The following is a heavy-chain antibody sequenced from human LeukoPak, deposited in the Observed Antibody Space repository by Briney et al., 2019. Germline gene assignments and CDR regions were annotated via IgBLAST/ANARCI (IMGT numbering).Heavy chain of an antibody. J-gene: IGHJ4*02. Sequence: GGSLRLSCAASGFTFSSYWMSWVRQAPGKGLEWVANIKQDGSEKYYVDSVKGRFTISRDNAKNSLYLQMNSLRAEDTAVHYCARAPDFWSGYLDYWGQGTLVTVSS. V-gene: IGHV3-7*01. D-gene: IGHD3-3*01. CDR2: IKQDGSEK. CDR3: ARAPDFWSGYLDY. CDR1: GFTFSSYW.